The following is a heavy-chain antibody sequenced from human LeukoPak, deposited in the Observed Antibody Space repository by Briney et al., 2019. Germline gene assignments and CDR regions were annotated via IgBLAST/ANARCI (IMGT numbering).Heavy chain of an antibody. J-gene: IGHJ4*02. CDR1: GFTVSSNY. CDR3: ASGALSRSDY. Sequence: PGGSLRLSCAASGFTVSSNYMSWVRQAPGKGLEWVANIKQDGSEKYYVDSVKGRFTISRDNAKNSLYLQMNSLRAEDTAVYYCASGALSRSDYWGQGTLVTVSS. V-gene: IGHV3-7*01. D-gene: IGHD3-16*01. CDR2: IKQDGSEK.